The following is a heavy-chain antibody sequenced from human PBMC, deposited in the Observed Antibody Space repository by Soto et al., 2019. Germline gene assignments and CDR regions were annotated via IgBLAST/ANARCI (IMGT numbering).Heavy chain of an antibody. V-gene: IGHV3-30-3*01. J-gene: IGHJ4*02. CDR3: ARERAYYFDY. CDR2: ISYAGSNK. Sequence: GGSLRLSCAASGFTFSRFPMHCVRQAPGKGLDWVAGISYAGSNKYYADSVRGRFTISRDNSKNTLYLQMNSLSAEDTAVYYCARERAYYFDYWGQGTLVTVSS. CDR1: GFTFSRFP.